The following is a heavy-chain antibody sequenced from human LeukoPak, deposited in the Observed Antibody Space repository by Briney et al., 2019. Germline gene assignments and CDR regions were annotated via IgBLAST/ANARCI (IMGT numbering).Heavy chain of an antibody. D-gene: IGHD3-9*01. J-gene: IGHJ3*02. CDR3: ARDSGEYYDILTGYSPDAFDI. V-gene: IGHV1-18*04. Sequence: ASVTVSCKASGYTFTSYGISWVRQAPGQGLEWMGWISAYNGNTNYAQKFQGWVIMTRDTSISTAYMELSRLRSDDTAVYYCARDSGEYYDILTGYSPDAFDIWGQGTMVTVSS. CDR2: ISAYNGNT. CDR1: GYTFTSYG.